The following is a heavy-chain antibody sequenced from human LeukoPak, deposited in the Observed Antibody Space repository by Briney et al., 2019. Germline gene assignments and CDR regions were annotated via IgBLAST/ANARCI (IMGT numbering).Heavy chain of an antibody. CDR3: AKGPGRVRYFDPNGY. V-gene: IGHV3-23*01. CDR2: ISGSAVNT. CDR1: GFTFSSYA. D-gene: IGHD3-9*01. Sequence: GGSLRLSCAASGFTFSSYAMSWVRQAPGKGLEWVSAISGSAVNTYYAESVKGRFTVSRDNSKNSLYLQMNSLRAEDTAVYYCAKGPGRVRYFDPNGYWGQGTLVTVSS. J-gene: IGHJ4*02.